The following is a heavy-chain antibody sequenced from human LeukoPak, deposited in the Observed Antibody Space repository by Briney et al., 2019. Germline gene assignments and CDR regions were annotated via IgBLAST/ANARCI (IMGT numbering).Heavy chain of an antibody. D-gene: IGHD6-19*01. V-gene: IGHV3-7*04. CDR3: ARGGIQVSGIDEFDY. CDR2: IKTDGSET. J-gene: IGHJ4*02. CDR1: GFTFSSFW. Sequence: GGSLRLSCEASGFTFSSFWMSWVRQVPGKGLEWVANIKTDGSETHHVDSVRGRFTISRDNAKNSLYLQMNSLRAEDTAVYYCARGGIQVSGIDEFDYWGQGTLVTVSS.